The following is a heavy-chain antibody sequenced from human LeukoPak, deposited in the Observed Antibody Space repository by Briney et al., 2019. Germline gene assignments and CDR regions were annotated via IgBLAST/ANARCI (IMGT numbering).Heavy chain of an antibody. CDR3: AREGSSSSYYFDY. CDR1: GFTFSSYW. V-gene: IGHV3-7*03. CDR2: IKRDGSEK. D-gene: IGHD6-6*01. Sequence: GGSLRLSCAASGFTFSSYWMTWVRQAPGKGLEWVANIKRDGSEKHYVDSVKGRFTISRDNAKNSMFLQMNSLRAEDTAVYYCAREGSSSSYYFDYWGQGTLVTVSS. J-gene: IGHJ4*02.